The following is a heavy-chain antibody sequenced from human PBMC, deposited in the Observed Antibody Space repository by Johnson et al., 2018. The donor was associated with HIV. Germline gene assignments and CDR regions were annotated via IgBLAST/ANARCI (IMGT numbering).Heavy chain of an antibody. V-gene: IGHV3-13*01. CDR2: IGTAGDT. Sequence: EVQLVESGGGLVQPGGSLRLSCAASGFTFSSYDMHWVRQATGKGLEWVSAIGTAGDTYYPGPVKGRFTISRDNAKNSLYLQMNSLRAEDTALYYCAKAELIRFGELNDGFDIWGQGTMVTVSS. CDR3: AKAELIRFGELNDGFDI. D-gene: IGHD3-10*01. J-gene: IGHJ3*02. CDR1: GFTFSSYD.